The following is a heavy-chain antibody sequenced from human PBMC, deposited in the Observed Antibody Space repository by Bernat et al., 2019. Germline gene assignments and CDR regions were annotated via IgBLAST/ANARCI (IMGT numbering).Heavy chain of an antibody. V-gene: IGHV4-34*01. CDR3: ARGNDYIWGSYSYFDY. J-gene: IGHJ4*02. CDR1: GGSFSGHY. CDR2: VNHMGST. D-gene: IGHD3-16*01. Sequence: QVQLHQWGAGLLEPSETLSLTCAVYGGSFSGHYWGWIRQPPGKGLGWIGEVNHMGSTNYNPSLQSRATISLDTSKKQFSLNLRSMTAADTAVYYCARGNDYIWGSYSYFDYWGQGSLVTVSS.